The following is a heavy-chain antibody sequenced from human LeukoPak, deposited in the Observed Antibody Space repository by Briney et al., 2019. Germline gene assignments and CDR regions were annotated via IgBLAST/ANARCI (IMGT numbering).Heavy chain of an antibody. CDR2: MYDSGST. V-gene: IGHV4-38-2*02. J-gene: IGHJ4*02. CDR3: ARVPRQQWLYDY. Sequence: SETLSLTCTFSGYSISSGYYWGWIRQPPGKGLEWIGSMEWIGSMYDSGSTYYNPSLKSRVTISVDTSKNQFSLKVRSVTAADTAVYYCARVPRQQWLYDYWGQGTLVTVSS. CDR1: GYSISSGYY. D-gene: IGHD6-19*01.